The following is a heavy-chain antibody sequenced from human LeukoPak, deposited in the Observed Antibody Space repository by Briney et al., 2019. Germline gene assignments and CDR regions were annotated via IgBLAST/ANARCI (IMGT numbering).Heavy chain of an antibody. CDR1: GYTFTGYY. Sequence: ASVKVSCKASGYTFTGYYMHWVRQAPGQGLEWMRWINPNSGGTNYAQKFQGRVTMTRDTSISTAYMELSKLRSDDTAVYYCARDGRGYSGYGNDYWGQGTLVTVSS. CDR3: ARDGRGYSGYGNDY. V-gene: IGHV1-2*02. CDR2: INPNSGGT. D-gene: IGHD5-12*01. J-gene: IGHJ4*02.